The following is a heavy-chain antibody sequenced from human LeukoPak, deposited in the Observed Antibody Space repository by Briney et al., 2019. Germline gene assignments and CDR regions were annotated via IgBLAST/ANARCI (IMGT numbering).Heavy chain of an antibody. Sequence: SQTLSLTCTVSGGSISSGSYYWSWIRQPAGKGLEWIGRIYASGSTNYNPSLKNRVTISVDTSKNQFSLKLSSVTAADTAVYYCARGGMYNWNSGAFDIWGQGTMVTVSS. CDR3: ARGGMYNWNSGAFDI. D-gene: IGHD1-1*01. J-gene: IGHJ3*02. V-gene: IGHV4-61*02. CDR1: GGSISSGSYY. CDR2: IYASGST.